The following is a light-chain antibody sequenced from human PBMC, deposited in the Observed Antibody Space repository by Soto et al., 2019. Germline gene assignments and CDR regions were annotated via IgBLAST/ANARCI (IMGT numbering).Light chain of an antibody. CDR1: QSVTSN. J-gene: IGKJ4*01. Sequence: EIVMTQSPATLSVSPGERATLSCRASQSVTSNLAWYQQKPGQPPRRLIYGASTRATGIPARFSGSGSGTEFTLTISSLQSEDFAVYYCQQNNNWPLTFGGGTKVEIK. CDR2: GAS. V-gene: IGKV3-15*01. CDR3: QQNNNWPLT.